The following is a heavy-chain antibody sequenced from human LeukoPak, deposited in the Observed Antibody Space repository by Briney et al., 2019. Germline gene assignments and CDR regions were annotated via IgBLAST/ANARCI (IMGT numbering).Heavy chain of an antibody. Sequence: GGSLRLSCAASGFTLSSSEMNWVRQAPGKGLEWVSGINWNGGSTDYADSVKGRFTISRDNGKNSLYLQMNSLRAEDTALYYCVREHYNYYMDVWGKGTTVTVSS. CDR3: VREHYNYYMDV. V-gene: IGHV3-20*04. CDR1: GFTLSSSE. J-gene: IGHJ6*03. CDR2: INWNGGST.